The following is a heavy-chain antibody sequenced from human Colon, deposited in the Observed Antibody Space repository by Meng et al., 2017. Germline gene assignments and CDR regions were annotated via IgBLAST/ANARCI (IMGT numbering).Heavy chain of an antibody. CDR3: AKELANARPFDY. CDR2: VTIDGAT. Sequence: GESLKISCAASGFIFTNYDMSWVRQAPGKGPEWVSTVTIDGATHYADSVKGRFSISRDNSKNTLFLQMNSLRVEDTAIYYCAKELANARPFDYWGQGTLVPSPQ. J-gene: IGHJ4*02. V-gene: IGHV3-23*01. CDR1: GFIFTNYD. D-gene: IGHD2-2*01.